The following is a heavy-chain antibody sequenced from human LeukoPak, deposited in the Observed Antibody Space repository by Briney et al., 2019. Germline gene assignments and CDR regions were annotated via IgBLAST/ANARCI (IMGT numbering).Heavy chain of an antibody. CDR2: ISTYNGNT. D-gene: IGHD6-13*01. J-gene: IGHJ4*02. CDR3: ARPIAAAELFFDH. Sequence: ASVKVSCKASGYTFTSYDINWVRQAPGQGLEWMGWISTYNGNTNYAQKLQGRVTMTTDTSTSTVYMELRSLRSDDTAVYYCARPIAAAELFFDHWGQGTLVTVSS. V-gene: IGHV1-18*01. CDR1: GYTFTSYD.